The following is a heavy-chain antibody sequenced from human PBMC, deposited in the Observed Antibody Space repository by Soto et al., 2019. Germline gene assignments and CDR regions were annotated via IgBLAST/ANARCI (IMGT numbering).Heavy chain of an antibody. CDR1: GYTFADYG. Sequence: QAQLVQSGAEVKKPGASVKVSCQAGGYTFADYGIIWVRQAPGQGLEWMGWIGPYNGNTNYAQNLQDRVTMTTETSTNTAYMELRSLRSDDTALYYCARCYCSVGSCYTCWHFDLWGRGNLLTVSS. V-gene: IGHV1-18*01. J-gene: IGHJ2*01. D-gene: IGHD2-15*01. CDR3: ARCYCSVGSCYTCWHFDL. CDR2: IGPYNGNT.